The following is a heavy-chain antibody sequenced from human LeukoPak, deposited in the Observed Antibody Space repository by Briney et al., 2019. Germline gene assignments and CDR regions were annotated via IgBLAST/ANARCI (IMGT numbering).Heavy chain of an antibody. V-gene: IGHV4-31*03. CDR3: AREDIVVVPPYYYYYMDV. J-gene: IGHJ6*03. Sequence: PSQTLSLTCTVSGGSISSGGYYWSWIRQHPGKGLEWIGYIYYSGSTNYNPSLKSRVTISVDTSKNQFSLKLSSVTAADTAVYYCAREDIVVVPPYYYYYMDVWGKGTTVTVSS. CDR1: GGSISSGGYY. CDR2: IYYSGST. D-gene: IGHD2-2*01.